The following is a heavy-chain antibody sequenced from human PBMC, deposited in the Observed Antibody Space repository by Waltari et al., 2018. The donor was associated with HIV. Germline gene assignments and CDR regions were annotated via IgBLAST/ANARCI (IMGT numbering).Heavy chain of an antibody. CDR3: VKERGPFNGFDI. J-gene: IGHJ3*02. D-gene: IGHD3-16*01. V-gene: IGHV3-33*06. Sequence: QVYLMESGGGVVQPGGSLTLSCAASGFTFRSSGMHWVRQAPGKGLEWVAVIWSDGYNKFYADSVRGRFTFSRDNSKYTLSLQMNSLRAEDTALYYCVKERGPFNGFDIWGQGTMVTVSS. CDR1: GFTFRSSG. CDR2: IWSDGYNK.